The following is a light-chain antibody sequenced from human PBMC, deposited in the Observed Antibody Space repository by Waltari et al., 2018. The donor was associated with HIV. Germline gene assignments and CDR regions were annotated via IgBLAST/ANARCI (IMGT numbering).Light chain of an antibody. CDR3: QAWDSTTRV. V-gene: IGLV3-1*01. CDR2: ADT. J-gene: IGLJ3*02. CDR1: NLGENY. Sequence: SYEVTQPPSLSVSPGQTASITCPGDNLGENYACWYQQKPGQSPILVIYADTKRPPGIPERFSASNSGNTATLTITGTQAMDEADYYCQAWDSTTRVFGGGTKLTVL.